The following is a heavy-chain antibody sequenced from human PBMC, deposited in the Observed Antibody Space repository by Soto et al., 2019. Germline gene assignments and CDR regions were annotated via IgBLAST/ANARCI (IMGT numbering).Heavy chain of an antibody. CDR3: AKDTPTTGKTFDY. CDR1: GFTFSSFA. Sequence: GGSLRLSCAASGFTFSSFAMSWVRQAPGKGLEWVSTINKSGGSTYYADSVKGRFTISRDNSKNMLFLQINGLRAEDTAVYYCAKDTPTTGKTFDYWGRGTLVTVYS. J-gene: IGHJ4*02. V-gene: IGHV3-23*01. CDR2: INKSGGST. D-gene: IGHD1-1*01.